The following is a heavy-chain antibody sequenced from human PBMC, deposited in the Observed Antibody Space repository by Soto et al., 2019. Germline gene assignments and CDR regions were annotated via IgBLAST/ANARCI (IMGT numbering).Heavy chain of an antibody. CDR2: IGTAGDP. V-gene: IGHV3-13*05. CDR1: GFTFSSYD. J-gene: IGHJ4*02. D-gene: IGHD2-2*01. CDR3: ARYLGLQPVDY. Sequence: EVQLVESGGGLVQPGGSLRLSCAASGFTFSSYDMHWVRQATGKGLEWVSAIGTAGDPYYPGSVKGRFTISRENAKNSLYLQMNRLRAGDTAVYYCARYLGLQPVDYWGQGTLVTVSS.